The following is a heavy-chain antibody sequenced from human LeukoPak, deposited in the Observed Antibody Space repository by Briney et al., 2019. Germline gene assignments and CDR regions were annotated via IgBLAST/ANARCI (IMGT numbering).Heavy chain of an antibody. Sequence: SETLSLTCTVSGGSISSYFWSWIRQPAGKGLEWIGRIYASGSTYQNPSLRSRVTMSVDTSKNQFSLKLSSVTAADTAVYYCARGVVAAAGRTFDFWGQGTLVTVSS. CDR1: GGSISSYF. CDR3: ARGVVAAAGRTFDF. D-gene: IGHD6-13*01. J-gene: IGHJ4*02. V-gene: IGHV4-4*07. CDR2: IYASGST.